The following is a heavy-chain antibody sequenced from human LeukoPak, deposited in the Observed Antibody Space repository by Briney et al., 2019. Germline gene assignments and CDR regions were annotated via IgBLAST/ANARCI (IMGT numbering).Heavy chain of an antibody. D-gene: IGHD5-12*01. V-gene: IGHV3-7*03. CDR3: ASHSGYDWISFDY. CDR2: IKQDGSEK. Sequence: GGSLRLSCAASGFTFSSYWTSWVRQAPGKGLEWVANIKQDGSEKYYVDSVKGRFTISRDNAKNSLYLQMNSLRAEDTAVYYCASHSGYDWISFDYWGQGTLVTVSS. CDR1: GFTFSSYW. J-gene: IGHJ4*02.